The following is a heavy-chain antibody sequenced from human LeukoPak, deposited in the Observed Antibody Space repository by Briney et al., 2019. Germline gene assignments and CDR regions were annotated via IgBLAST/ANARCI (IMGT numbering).Heavy chain of an antibody. CDR3: AKDLMRDRWFGES. CDR2: IRYEGNEK. J-gene: IGHJ5*02. Sequence: PGGSLRLSCAASGFTFTYYGMHWVRQAPGKGLEWVAFIRYEGNEKYYADSVKSRFTISRDNSKNTLYLEMNSLRLEDTAVYYCAKDLMRDRWFGESWGQGTLVTVSS. D-gene: IGHD3-10*01. V-gene: IGHV3-30*02. CDR1: GFTFTYYG.